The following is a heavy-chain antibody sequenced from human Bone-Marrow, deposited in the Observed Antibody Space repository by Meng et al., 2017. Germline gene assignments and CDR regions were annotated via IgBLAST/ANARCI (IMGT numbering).Heavy chain of an antibody. CDR1: GDSISSGDNC. Sequence: QVQLQESGPGLVKPSQTLSLTCTVSGDSISSGDNCWSWIRQPPGKGLEWIGYICYPPSTSSNPSLRSRVTISVDTSKNQFSLKLRSVTAADTAVYYCRPARGYNFDYWGQGTLVTVSS. D-gene: IGHD5-18*01. CDR3: RPARGYNFDY. CDR2: ICYPPST. V-gene: IGHV4-30-4*01. J-gene: IGHJ4*02.